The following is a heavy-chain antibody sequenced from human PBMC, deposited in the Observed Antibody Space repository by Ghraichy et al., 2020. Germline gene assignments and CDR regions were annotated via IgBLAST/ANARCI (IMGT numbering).Heavy chain of an antibody. CDR1: GGTFINSA. CDR2: TILMFSSA. CDR3: AREFWSGYYDVDY. D-gene: IGHD3-3*01. J-gene: IGHJ4*02. Sequence: SVKVSCKASGGTFINSAITWVRQAPGQGLEWMGVTILMFSSADYAQKFQGRLTITADKSTSTVYMELSSLSSDDTAVYYCAREFWSGYYDVDYWGQGTLVTVSS. V-gene: IGHV1-69*06.